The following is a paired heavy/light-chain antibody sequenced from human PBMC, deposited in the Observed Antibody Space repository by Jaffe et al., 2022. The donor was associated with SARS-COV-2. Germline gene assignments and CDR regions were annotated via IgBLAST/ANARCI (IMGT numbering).Heavy chain of an antibody. CDR2: ISGSGGST. Sequence: EVQLLESGGGLVQPGGSLRLSCAASGFTFSSYAMSWVRQAPGKGLEWVSAISGSGGSTYYADSVKGRFTISRDNSKNTLYLQMNSLRAEDTAVYYCAKGAWAYYDFWSGYLHEYYFDYWGQGTLVTVSS. V-gene: IGHV3-23*01. D-gene: IGHD3-3*01. J-gene: IGHJ4*02. CDR3: AKGAWAYYDFWSGYLHEYYFDY. CDR1: GFTFSSYA.
Light chain of an antibody. J-gene: IGKJ1*01. V-gene: IGKV1-5*03. CDR2: KAS. CDR3: QQYNSYGT. CDR1: QSISSW. Sequence: DIQMTQSPSTLSASVGDRVTITCRASQSISSWLAWYQQKPGKAPKLLIYKASSLESGVPSRFSGSGSGTEFTLTISSLQPDDFATYYCQQYNSYGTFGQGTKVEIK.